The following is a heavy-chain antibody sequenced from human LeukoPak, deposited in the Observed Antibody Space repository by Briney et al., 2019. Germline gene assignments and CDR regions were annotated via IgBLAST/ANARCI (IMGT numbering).Heavy chain of an antibody. V-gene: IGHV3-23*01. CDR3: AKTGYDFWSGYGYNWFDP. J-gene: IGHJ5*02. CDR2: ISGSGGST. CDR1: GFTFSSYA. Sequence: PGGSLRLSCAASGFTFSSYAMSWVRQAPGKGLEWVSAISGSGGSTYYADSVKGRFTISRDNPKNTLYLQMYSLRAEDTAVYYCAKTGYDFWSGYGYNWFDPWGQGTLVTVSS. D-gene: IGHD3-3*01.